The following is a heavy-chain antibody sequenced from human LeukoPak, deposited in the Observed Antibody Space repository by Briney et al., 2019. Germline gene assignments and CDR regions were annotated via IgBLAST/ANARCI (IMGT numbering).Heavy chain of an antibody. Sequence: VASVKVSRKASGGTFSSYAISWVRQAPGQGLEWMGGIIPIFGTANYAQKFQGRVTITADESTSTAYMELSSLRSEDTAVYYCARGVAARYYYYYYGMDVWGQGTTVTVSS. CDR2: IIPIFGTA. V-gene: IGHV1-69*13. CDR1: GGTFSSYA. CDR3: ARGVAARYYYYYYGMDV. J-gene: IGHJ6*02. D-gene: IGHD6-13*01.